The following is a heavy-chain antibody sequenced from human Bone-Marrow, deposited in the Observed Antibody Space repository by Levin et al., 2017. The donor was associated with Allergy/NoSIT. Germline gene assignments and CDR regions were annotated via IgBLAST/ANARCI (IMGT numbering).Heavy chain of an antibody. Sequence: PGGSLRLSCAASGFTFRTHDMHWVRQGTGKGLEWVSTIGTAGDTYYPDSVRGRFTISRENAKNSLYLQMNGLSARDTAVYYCARYNYEYNALDIWGQGTMVTVSS. CDR2: IGTAGDT. D-gene: IGHD5-18*01. CDR1: GFTFRTHD. V-gene: IGHV3-13*01. J-gene: IGHJ3*02. CDR3: ARYNYEYNALDI.